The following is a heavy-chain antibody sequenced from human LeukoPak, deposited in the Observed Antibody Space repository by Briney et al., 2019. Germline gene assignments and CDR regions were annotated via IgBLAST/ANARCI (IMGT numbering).Heavy chain of an antibody. J-gene: IGHJ4*02. CDR1: GFTFSSHS. CDR2: ISSSSYI. D-gene: IGHD3-3*01. Sequence: GGSLRPSCAASGFTFSSHSMNWVRQAPGKGLEWVSSISSSSYIYYADSVKGRFTISRDNAKNSLYLQMNSLRAEDTAVYYCARGTPVLRFLEWLNYFDYWGQGTLVTVSP. CDR3: ARGTPVLRFLEWLNYFDY. V-gene: IGHV3-21*01.